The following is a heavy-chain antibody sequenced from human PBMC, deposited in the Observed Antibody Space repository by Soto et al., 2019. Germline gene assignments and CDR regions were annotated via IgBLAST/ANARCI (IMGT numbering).Heavy chain of an antibody. Sequence: QVQLVQSGAEVKKPGSSVKVSCKASGGTCSSYAISWVLQAPGQWLDLMGWIIPIFATANYAQKFQGRVTITADEATSTADLELSSLRSEDTAVYYWAREGDYGSGLNYDYWGQGTLVTVSS. V-gene: IGHV1-69*01. CDR2: IIPIFATA. J-gene: IGHJ4*02. CDR3: AREGDYGSGLNYDY. CDR1: GGTCSSYA. D-gene: IGHD3-10*01.